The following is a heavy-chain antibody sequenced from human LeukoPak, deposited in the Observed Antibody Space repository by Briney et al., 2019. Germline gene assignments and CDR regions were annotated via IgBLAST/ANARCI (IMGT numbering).Heavy chain of an antibody. CDR2: ISSSSSYI. D-gene: IGHD6-13*01. J-gene: IGHJ3*02. CDR3: ARDEVSSWYGVNAFDI. Sequence: GGSLRLSCAASGFTFSSYAMHWVRQAPGKGLEWVSSISSSSSYIYYADSVKGRFTISRDNAKNSLYLQMNSLRAEDTAVYYCARDEVSSWYGVNAFDIWGQGTMVTVSS. CDR1: GFTFSSYA. V-gene: IGHV3-21*01.